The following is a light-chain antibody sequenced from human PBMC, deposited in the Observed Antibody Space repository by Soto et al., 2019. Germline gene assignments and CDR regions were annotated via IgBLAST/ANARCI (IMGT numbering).Light chain of an antibody. J-gene: IGLJ1*01. V-gene: IGLV2-14*01. CDR2: DVS. CDR1: SSDVGGYDY. CDR3: SSYTSSSTLWV. Sequence: QSALTQPASVSGSPGQAITISCTGTSSDVGGYDYVSWYQQHPGKAPKLMIFDVSDRPSGVSYRFSGSKSGNTASLTISGLQAEDEADYYCSSYTSSSTLWVFGTGTKV.